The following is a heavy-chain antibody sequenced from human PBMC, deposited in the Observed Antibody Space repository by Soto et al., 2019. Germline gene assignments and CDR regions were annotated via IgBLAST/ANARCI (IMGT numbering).Heavy chain of an antibody. CDR1: GFTVSSNY. Sequence: GGSLRLSCAASGFTVSSNYMSWVRQAPGKGLEWVSVIYSGGSTYYADSVKGRFTISRDNSKNTLYLQMNSLRAEDTAVYYCASLAVAGTNYYYGMDVWGQGTTVTVSS. J-gene: IGHJ6*02. D-gene: IGHD6-19*01. CDR3: ASLAVAGTNYYYGMDV. V-gene: IGHV3-53*01. CDR2: IYSGGST.